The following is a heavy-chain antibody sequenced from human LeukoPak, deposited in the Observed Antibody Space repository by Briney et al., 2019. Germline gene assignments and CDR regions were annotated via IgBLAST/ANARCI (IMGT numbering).Heavy chain of an antibody. CDR3: ARGLRRESLDY. V-gene: IGHV3-23*01. J-gene: IGHJ4*02. CDR1: GFTFSTYG. CDR2: ISGSGGSR. Sequence: GGSLRLSCAASGFTFSTYGMSWVRQAPGKGLEWVSGISGSGGSRFYTDSVKGRFTISRDNAKNTLYLQMNSLRAEDTAVYYCARGLRRESLDYWGQGTLVTASS. D-gene: IGHD3-10*01.